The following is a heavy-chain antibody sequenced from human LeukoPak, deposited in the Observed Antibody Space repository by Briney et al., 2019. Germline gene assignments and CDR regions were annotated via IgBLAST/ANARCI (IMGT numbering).Heavy chain of an antibody. CDR1: EFTFNNYT. CDR2: IKQDGSEK. J-gene: IGHJ6*02. CDR3: ARDYPYGDYGHYYYGMDV. V-gene: IGHV3-7*01. D-gene: IGHD4-17*01. Sequence: GGSLRLSCAPSEFTFNNYTLNWVRQAPGKGLEWVANIKQDGSEKYYVDSVKGRFTISRDNAKNSLYLQMNSLRAEDTAVYYCARDYPYGDYGHYYYGMDVWGQGTTVTVSS.